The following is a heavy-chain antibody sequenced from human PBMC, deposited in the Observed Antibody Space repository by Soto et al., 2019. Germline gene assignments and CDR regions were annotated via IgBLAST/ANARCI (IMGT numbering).Heavy chain of an antibody. V-gene: IGHV3-30*18. CDR1: GFTFSSYG. CDR3: AKGREYKLIPGPRWFDP. D-gene: IGHD2-2*01. J-gene: IGHJ5*02. Sequence: GSLRLSCAASGFTFSSYGMHWVRQAPGKGLEWVAVISYDGSNKYYADSVKGRFTISRDNSKNTLYLQMNSLRAEDTAVYYCAKGREYKLIPGPRWFDPWGQGTLVTVSS. CDR2: ISYDGSNK.